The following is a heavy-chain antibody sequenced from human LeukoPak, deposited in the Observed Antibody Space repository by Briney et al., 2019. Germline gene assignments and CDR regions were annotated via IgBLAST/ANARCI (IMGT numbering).Heavy chain of an antibody. CDR2: MNPNSGNT. V-gene: IGHV1-8*01. CDR1: GYTFTSYD. Sequence: ASVKVSCKASGYTFTSYDINWVRQAAGQGLEWMGWMNPNSGNTGYAQKLQGRVTMTTDTSTSTAYMELRSLRSDDTAVYYCARVRQYSSSSPDYWGQGTLVTVSS. CDR3: ARVRQYSSSSPDY. J-gene: IGHJ4*02. D-gene: IGHD6-13*01.